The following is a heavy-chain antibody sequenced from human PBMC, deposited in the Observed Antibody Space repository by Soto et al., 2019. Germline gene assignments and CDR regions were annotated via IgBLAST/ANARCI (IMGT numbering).Heavy chain of an antibody. CDR1: GYTFTSYG. Sequence: QVQLVQSGAEVKKPGASVKVSCKASGYTFTSYGISWVRQAPGQGLEWMGWISAYNGNTNYAQKLKGRVTMTTDTCKSAADMELRRLRTDATAVCCCPSEVGAAPPRRSWGQGTLVTVSS. CDR2: ISAYNGNT. V-gene: IGHV1-18*01. CDR3: PSEVGAAPPRRS. D-gene: IGHD2-15*01. J-gene: IGHJ4*02.